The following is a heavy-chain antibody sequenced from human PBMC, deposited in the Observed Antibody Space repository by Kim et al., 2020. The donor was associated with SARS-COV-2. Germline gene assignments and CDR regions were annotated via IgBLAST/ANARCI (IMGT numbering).Heavy chain of an antibody. CDR1: GFTFGDYA. Sequence: GGSLRLSCKGSGFTFGDYAINWVRQAPGKGLEWIGFVRIKAKGETADYAASVKGRFTISRDDSKNIAYLQMDNLRAEDTAVYYCGRDRGVTVTYRGQGTL. D-gene: IGHD4-17*01. J-gene: IGHJ4*02. CDR2: VRIKAKGETA. V-gene: IGHV3-49*04. CDR3: GRDRGVTVTY.